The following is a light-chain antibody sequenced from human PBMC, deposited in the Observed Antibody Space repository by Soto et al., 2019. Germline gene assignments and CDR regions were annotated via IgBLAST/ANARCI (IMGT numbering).Light chain of an antibody. CDR2: SNN. CDR1: SSNIGRNH. J-gene: IGLJ3*02. CDR3: AAWDDSLSGPV. Sequence: QSVLTQPPSVSGTPGQRVTICCSGSSSNIGRNHVYWYQQLPGTAPKVLIYSNNQRPSGVPDRFSGSKSGTSASLAISGLRSEDEADYHCAAWDDSLSGPVFGGGTKVTVL. V-gene: IGLV1-47*02.